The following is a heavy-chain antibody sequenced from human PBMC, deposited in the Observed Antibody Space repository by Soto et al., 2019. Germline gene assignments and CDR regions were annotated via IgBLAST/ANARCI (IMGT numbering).Heavy chain of an antibody. CDR2: IWHDGMNK. D-gene: IGHD3-10*01. Sequence: QVQLVESGGGVVQPERSLTLSCAASGFTFSSYGMHWVRQAPGKGLVWVAVIWHDGMNKYYADSVRGRFTISRDNSKNTLYLQMNSLRAEDTAVYYCARDRGSDDPIDYWGQGTLVTVSS. CDR3: ARDRGSDDPIDY. J-gene: IGHJ4*02. V-gene: IGHV3-33*01. CDR1: GFTFSSYG.